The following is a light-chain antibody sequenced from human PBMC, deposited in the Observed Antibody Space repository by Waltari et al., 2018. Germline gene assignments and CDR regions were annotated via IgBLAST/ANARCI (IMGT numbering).Light chain of an antibody. CDR2: GAF. J-gene: IGKJ1*01. CDR1: EGVGRA. V-gene: IGKV3-15*01. Sequence: EIVMTQSPDALSVSPGESATLSCRASEGVGRALAWYQQRPGQPPRLLIYGAFTRATGSPARFSGSGSGTECTLTISSLQSEDFAVDYCQQYNYWRTFGQWTKVEIK. CDR3: QQYNYWRT.